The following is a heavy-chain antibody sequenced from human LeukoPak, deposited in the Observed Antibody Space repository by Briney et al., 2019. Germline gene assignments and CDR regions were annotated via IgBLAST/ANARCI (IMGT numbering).Heavy chain of an antibody. CDR3: ASTNFDYGDYRYYFDY. Sequence: PSETLSLTCTVAGGSISSGSYYWSWIRQPAGKRLEWIGRIYTSGSTNYNPSLKNRVTISVDTSKNQFSLKLSSVTAADTAVYYCASTNFDYGDYRYYFDYWDQGTLVTVSS. CDR2: IYTSGST. D-gene: IGHD4-17*01. V-gene: IGHV4-61*02. CDR1: GGSISSGSYY. J-gene: IGHJ4*02.